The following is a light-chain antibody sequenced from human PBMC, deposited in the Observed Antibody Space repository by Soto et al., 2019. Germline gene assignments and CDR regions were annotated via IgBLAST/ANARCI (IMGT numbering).Light chain of an antibody. CDR3: QQYNNWPQT. Sequence: MTQTPPFLSSSVGDRITISCRASQSISSYLNWYQQKPGQAPRLLIYGASTRATGIPARFSGSGSGTEFTLTISSLQSEDFAVYYCQQYNNWPQTFGQGAKVDI. CDR1: QSISSY. J-gene: IGKJ1*01. V-gene: IGKV3-15*01. CDR2: GAS.